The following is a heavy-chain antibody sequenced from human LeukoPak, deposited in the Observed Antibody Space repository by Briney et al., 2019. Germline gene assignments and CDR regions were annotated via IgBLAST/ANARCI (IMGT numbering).Heavy chain of an antibody. CDR3: AKEGGYSYGYWVYFDY. Sequence: PGGSLRLSCAASGFTVSNNYISWVRQAPGKGLEWVSLIYTSGSTYYADSVKGRFTISRDNSKNTLYLQMNSLRAEDTAVYYCAKEGGYSYGYWVYFDYWGQGTLVTVSS. D-gene: IGHD5-18*01. J-gene: IGHJ4*02. CDR1: GFTVSNNY. V-gene: IGHV3-53*01. CDR2: IYTSGST.